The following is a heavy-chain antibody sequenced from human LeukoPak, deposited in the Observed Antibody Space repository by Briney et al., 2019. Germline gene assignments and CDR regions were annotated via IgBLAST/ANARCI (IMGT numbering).Heavy chain of an antibody. CDR1: GGSFSGYY. J-gene: IGHJ5*02. Sequence: SETLSLTCAVYGGSFSGYYWSWIRQPPGKGLEWIGEINHSGSTNYNPSLKSRVTISVDTSKNQLSLKLSSVTAADTAVYYCARASGGSCYSCYNWFDPWGQGTLVTVSS. V-gene: IGHV4-34*01. CDR3: ARASGGSCYSCYNWFDP. D-gene: IGHD2-15*01. CDR2: INHSGST.